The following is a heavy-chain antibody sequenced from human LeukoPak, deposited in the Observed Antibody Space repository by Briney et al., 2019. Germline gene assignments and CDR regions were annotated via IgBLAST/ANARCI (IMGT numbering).Heavy chain of an antibody. Sequence: ASVKVSCKASGYTFTSYYMHWVRQVPGQGLEWMGIINPNSGNTTSAQKFQGRVTMTRDTSTSTAYMELSSLRSEDTAVYYCARDWGGNYYDSSGLDHWGQGTQVIVSS. CDR1: GYTFTSYY. CDR3: ARDWGGNYYDSSGLDH. J-gene: IGHJ4*02. D-gene: IGHD3-22*01. V-gene: IGHV1-46*01. CDR2: INPNSGNT.